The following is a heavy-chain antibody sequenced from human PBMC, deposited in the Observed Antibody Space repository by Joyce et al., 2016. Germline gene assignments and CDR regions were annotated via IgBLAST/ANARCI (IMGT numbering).Heavy chain of an antibody. CDR2: TYYRSKWYT. CDR3: ARHPPRVAVTGYYFDY. CDR1: GASVSSDRAA. J-gene: IGHJ4*02. Sequence: QVQLQQSGPRLVKPSQTLSLTCAISGASVSSDRAAWYWIRQAPSRGLEWLGRTYYRSKWYTDYAVSVKSRITINPDTSKNQFSLQLNSVTPEDTAVYYCARHPPRVAVTGYYFDYWGQGTLVTVSS. V-gene: IGHV6-1*01. D-gene: IGHD6-19*01.